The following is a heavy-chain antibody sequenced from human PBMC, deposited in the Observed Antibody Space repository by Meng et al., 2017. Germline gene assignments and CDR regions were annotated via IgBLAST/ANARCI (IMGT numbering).Heavy chain of an antibody. CDR1: GGTFSSYA. D-gene: IGHD3-22*01. J-gene: IGHJ4*02. Sequence: QGRVVQAGAEVKKPGSSVKVSCKASGGTFSSYAISWVRQAPGQGLEWMGGIIPIFGTANYAQKFQGRVTITADESTSTAYMELSSLRSEDTAVYYCARALKHYYDSSGYRVGYFDYWGQGTLVTVSS. V-gene: IGHV1-69*01. CDR2: IIPIFGTA. CDR3: ARALKHYYDSSGYRVGYFDY.